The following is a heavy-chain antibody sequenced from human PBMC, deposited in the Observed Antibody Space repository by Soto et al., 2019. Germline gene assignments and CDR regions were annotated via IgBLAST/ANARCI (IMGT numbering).Heavy chain of an antibody. J-gene: IGHJ4*02. Sequence: EVQLVESGGGSVQPGGSLRLSCVASGFRFDDYAMHWVRQRPGKGLEWVSGINWNSDTIGYDDSVKGRFIVYRDNAEGSLLLQMSSLRAEDPAISFCAMSNSNDLYYHFESWGQGTPVTVSS. D-gene: IGHD3-10*01. CDR2: INWNSDTI. CDR3: AMSNSNDLYYHFES. CDR1: GFRFDDYA. V-gene: IGHV3-9*01.